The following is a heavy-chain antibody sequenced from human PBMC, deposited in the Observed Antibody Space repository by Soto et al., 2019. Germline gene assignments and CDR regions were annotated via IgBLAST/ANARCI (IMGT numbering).Heavy chain of an antibody. D-gene: IGHD2-2*01. CDR1: GFSFSSHW. J-gene: IGHJ3*01. V-gene: IGHV3-74*03. Sequence: DVQLVESGGGSAQPGGSLTLSCEASGFSFSSHWMHWVRQAPGRGLMWFSRINSDGSDTMYAASVKGRFTISRDNAKTTLSLQMICLRAEDTRLYYCTSSLVHSAINAFDFSGQGAMVTGSS. CDR2: INSDGSDT. CDR3: TSSLVHSAINAFDF.